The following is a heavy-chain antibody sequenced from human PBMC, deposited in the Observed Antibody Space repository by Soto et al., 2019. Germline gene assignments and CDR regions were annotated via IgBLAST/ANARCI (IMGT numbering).Heavy chain of an antibody. CDR1: GYRFTGFW. J-gene: IGHJ3*02. D-gene: IGHD2-15*01. V-gene: IGHV5-10-1*01. CDR2: IDPNDSFI. Sequence: PGEYLKISCQGSGYRFTGFWLNWVRQRPGKGLEWVGWIDPNDSFINYSPPFEGHVTISADNSISTAYLQWTRLQAADTAIYYCARPASGGRRDPYDISSQGTMVTVS. CDR3: ARPASGGRRDPYDI.